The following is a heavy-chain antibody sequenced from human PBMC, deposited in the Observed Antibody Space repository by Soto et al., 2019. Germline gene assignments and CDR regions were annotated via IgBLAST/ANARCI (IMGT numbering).Heavy chain of an antibody. V-gene: IGHV3-33*06. CDR1: GFTFSSYG. J-gene: IGHJ4*02. CDR3: AKGLPYGDYFDY. CDR2: IWYDGSNK. Sequence: PGGSLRLSCAASGFTFSSYGMHWVRQAPGKGLEWVAVIWYDGSNKYYADSVKGRFTISRDNSKNTLYLQMNSLRAEDTAVYYCAKGLPYGDYFDYWGQGTLVTVSS. D-gene: IGHD4-17*01.